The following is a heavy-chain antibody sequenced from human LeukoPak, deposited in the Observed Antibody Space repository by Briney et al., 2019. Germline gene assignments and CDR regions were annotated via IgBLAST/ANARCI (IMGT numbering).Heavy chain of an antibody. J-gene: IGHJ5*02. V-gene: IGHV3-21*01. CDR2: IRSSSSYI. Sequence: GGSLRLSCAASGFTISSYSMNWVRQAPGKGLEWVSSIRSSSSYIYYADSVKGRFTISRDNAKNSLYLQMNSLRAEDTAVYYCASFGVDYCSGGSCYNWFDPWGQGTLVTVSS. CDR1: GFTISSYS. CDR3: ASFGVDYCSGGSCYNWFDP. D-gene: IGHD2-15*01.